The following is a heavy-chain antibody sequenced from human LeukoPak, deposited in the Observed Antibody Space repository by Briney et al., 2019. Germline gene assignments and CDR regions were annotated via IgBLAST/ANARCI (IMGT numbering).Heavy chain of an antibody. D-gene: IGHD3-22*01. CDR1: GFTFSSYA. CDR3: ARPYGYYYDSSGYFDY. CDR2: ISYDGSNK. V-gene: IGHV3-30-3*01. J-gene: IGHJ4*02. Sequence: GGSLRLSCAASGFTFSSYAMPWVRQAPGKGLEWVAVISYDGSNKYYADSVKGRFTISRDNSKNTLYLQMNSLRAEDTAVYYCARPYGYYYDSSGYFDYWGQGTLVTVSS.